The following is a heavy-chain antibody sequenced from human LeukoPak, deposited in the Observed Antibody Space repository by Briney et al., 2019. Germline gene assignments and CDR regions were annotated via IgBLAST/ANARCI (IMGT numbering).Heavy chain of an antibody. J-gene: IGHJ4*02. CDR1: GGSISSYY. V-gene: IGHV4-4*07. CDR2: IYTSGST. Sequence: SQTLSLTCTVSGGSISSYYWSWLRQPAGKGLEWIGRIYTSGSTNYNPSLKSRVTMSVDTSKTQFSLKLTSVTAADTAVYYCARSPLTYYFDYWGQGTLVTVSS. CDR3: ARSPLTYYFDY.